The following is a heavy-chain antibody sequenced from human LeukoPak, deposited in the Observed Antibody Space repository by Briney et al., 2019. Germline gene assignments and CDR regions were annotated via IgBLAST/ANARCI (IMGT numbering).Heavy chain of an antibody. CDR2: IKQDGSEK. D-gene: IGHD6-19*01. CDR3: ARAGYSSGWYMDDY. Sequence: GGSLRLSCAASGFTFSSYWMIWVRQAPGKGLEWVANIKQDGSEKYYVDSVKGRFTISRENAKNSVYLQMNSLRVEDTAVYYCARAGYSSGWYMDDYWGQGTLVTVSS. V-gene: IGHV3-7*01. CDR1: GFTFSSYW. J-gene: IGHJ4*02.